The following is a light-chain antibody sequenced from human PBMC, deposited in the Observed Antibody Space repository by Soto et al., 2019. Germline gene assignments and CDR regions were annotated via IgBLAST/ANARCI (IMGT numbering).Light chain of an antibody. V-gene: IGKV1-27*01. CDR3: QKYNIAPWT. J-gene: IGKJ1*01. CDR1: QGISNY. CDR2: TAS. Sequence: DIPMTQSPSSLSASAGDRVPITCRASQGISNYLAWYQQRPGKVPKLLIYTASTLQSGVPSRFSGSGSGAEFTLTISSLQPEDVTTYYCQKYNIAPWTFGQGTKVDIK.